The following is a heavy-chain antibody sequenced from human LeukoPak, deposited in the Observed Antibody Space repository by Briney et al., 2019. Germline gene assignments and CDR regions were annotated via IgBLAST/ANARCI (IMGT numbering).Heavy chain of an antibody. D-gene: IGHD2-21*02. CDR1: GYTFTSYY. Sequence: ASVKVSCKASGYTFTSYYMHWVRQAPGQGLEWMGIINPSGGSTSYAQKFQGRVTMTRDTSTSTVYMELSSLRSEDTAVYYRARTYCGGDCHSVDYYYYGMDVWGQGTTVTVSS. J-gene: IGHJ6*02. CDR2: INPSGGST. CDR3: ARTYCGGDCHSVDYYYYGMDV. V-gene: IGHV1-46*01.